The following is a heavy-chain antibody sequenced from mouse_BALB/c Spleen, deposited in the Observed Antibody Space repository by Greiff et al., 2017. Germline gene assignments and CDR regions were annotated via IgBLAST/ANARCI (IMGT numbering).Heavy chain of an antibody. CDR3: VRDRTGAMDY. V-gene: IGHV2-9-2*01. CDR2: IWTGGGT. Sequence: VQLQQSGPGLVAPSQSLSITCTVSGFSLTSYDISWIRQPPGKGLEWLGVIWTGGGTNYNSAFMSRLSISKDNSKSQVFLKMNSLQTDDTAIYYCVRDRTGAMDYWGQGTSVTVSS. CDR1: GFSLTSYD. J-gene: IGHJ4*01.